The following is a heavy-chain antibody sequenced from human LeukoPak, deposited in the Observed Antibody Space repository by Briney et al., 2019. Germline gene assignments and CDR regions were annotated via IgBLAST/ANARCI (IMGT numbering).Heavy chain of an antibody. Sequence: ASVKVSCKASGYTFTRYDINWVRQATGQGLEWMGWMNPNRGDTGYAQKFQGRVTITRNTSISTAYMELSSLRSEDTAVYYCARERYYYYMDVWGKGTTVTVSS. J-gene: IGHJ6*03. CDR3: ARERYYYYMDV. V-gene: IGHV1-8*03. CDR2: MNPNRGDT. CDR1: GYTFTRYD.